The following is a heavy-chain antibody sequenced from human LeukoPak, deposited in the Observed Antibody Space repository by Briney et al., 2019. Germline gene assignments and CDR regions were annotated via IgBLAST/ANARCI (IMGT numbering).Heavy chain of an antibody. CDR1: GYTFTSYD. Sequence: ASVKVSCKASGYTFTSYDINWVRQATGQGLEWMGWMNPNSGNTGYAQKFQGRVTMTRDTSISTAYMELSRLRSDDTAVYYCAIFDIVVVPAARWFDPWGQGTLVTVSS. V-gene: IGHV1-8*01. J-gene: IGHJ5*02. CDR3: AIFDIVVVPAARWFDP. D-gene: IGHD2-2*01. CDR2: MNPNSGNT.